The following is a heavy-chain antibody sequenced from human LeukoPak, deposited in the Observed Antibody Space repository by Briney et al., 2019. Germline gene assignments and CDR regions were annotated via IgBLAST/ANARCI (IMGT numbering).Heavy chain of an antibody. D-gene: IGHD1-26*01. CDR2: IKQGGSEK. CDR3: ARVGARGDYFDS. V-gene: IGHV3-7*03. J-gene: IGHJ4*02. CDR1: GFTLSRCW. Sequence: GGSLRLSCGAWGFTLSRCWKRWGRQARGRGVEGVANIKQGGSEKYYVDSVKGRFTISRDNAKNSLYLQMNSLRAEDTAVYFCARVGARGDYFDSWGQGTLVTVSS.